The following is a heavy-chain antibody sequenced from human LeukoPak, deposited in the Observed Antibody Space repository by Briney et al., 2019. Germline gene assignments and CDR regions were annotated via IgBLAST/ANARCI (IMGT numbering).Heavy chain of an antibody. D-gene: IGHD1-26*01. V-gene: IGHV3-43*01. Sequence: GAGRAGEEYRSRWARHPSRKSLEWVSLISWNGINTYYADSVKGRFTITRDNSKNSLYLQMNSLRTGDTALYYCGRGSGNYYSDPFDIWGQGTMVTVSS. CDR2: ISWNGINT. J-gene: IGHJ3*02. CDR1: GRAGEEYR. CDR3: GRGSGNYYSDPFDI.